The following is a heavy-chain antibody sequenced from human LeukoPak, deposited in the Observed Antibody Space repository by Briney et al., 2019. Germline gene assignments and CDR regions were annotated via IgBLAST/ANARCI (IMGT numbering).Heavy chain of an antibody. CDR1: GGSISSYY. Sequence: PSETLYLTCTVSGGSISSYYWSWIRQPAGQGLEWIGRIYTSGSTNYNPSPKSRATMSVATSKNQSPPKPTSVTAADRAMYYCARAVQGPTVTTNNWFDPWGQGTLVTISS. CDR3: ARAVQGPTVTTNNWFDP. V-gene: IGHV4-4*07. D-gene: IGHD4-17*01. CDR2: IYTSGST. J-gene: IGHJ5*02.